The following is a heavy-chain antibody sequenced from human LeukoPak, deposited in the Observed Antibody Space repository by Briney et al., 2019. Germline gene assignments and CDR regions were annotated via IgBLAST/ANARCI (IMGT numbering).Heavy chain of an antibody. D-gene: IGHD3-3*01. Sequence: PGGSLRLSCAASGFTFSDYGMHWVRQAPGKGLEWVAVIRYDGSNKDYADSVKGRFTISRDNSKNTLYLQMNSLRAEDTAVYYCARTFLRSSYYFDYWGQGTLVTVSS. V-gene: IGHV3-33*01. J-gene: IGHJ4*02. CDR1: GFTFSDYG. CDR2: IRYDGSNK. CDR3: ARTFLRSSYYFDY.